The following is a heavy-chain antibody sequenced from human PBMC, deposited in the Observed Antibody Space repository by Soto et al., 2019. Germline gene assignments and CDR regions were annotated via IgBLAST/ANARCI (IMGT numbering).Heavy chain of an antibody. D-gene: IGHD3-3*01. Sequence: GASVKVSCKASGYTFTGYYIHWVRQDPGQGLEWLGWMNPNSGNTGYAQKFQGRVTMTRNTSISTAYMELSSLRSEDTAVYYCARGGAYYDFWSGYFLHSDAFDIWGQGTMVTVSS. V-gene: IGHV1-8*01. CDR1: GYTFTGYY. CDR2: MNPNSGNT. CDR3: ARGGAYYDFWSGYFLHSDAFDI. J-gene: IGHJ3*02.